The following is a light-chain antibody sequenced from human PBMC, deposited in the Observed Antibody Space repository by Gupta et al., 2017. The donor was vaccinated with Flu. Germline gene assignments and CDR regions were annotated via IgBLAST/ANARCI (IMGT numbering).Light chain of an antibody. V-gene: IGKV3-15*01. CDR2: GAS. CDR3: QQYNIWPLWT. J-gene: IGKJ1*01. CDR1: QSVFNN. Sequence: TLSVSPGERVTLSCRASQSVFNNFAWSQQKPGQAPRLLIYGASTSATGIPARFSGSGSGTEFTLTISSLQSEDLAVYYCQQYNIWPLWTFGQGTKVEIK.